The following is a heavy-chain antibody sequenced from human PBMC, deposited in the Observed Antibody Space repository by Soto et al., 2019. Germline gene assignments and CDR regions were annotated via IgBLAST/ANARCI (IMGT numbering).Heavy chain of an antibody. J-gene: IGHJ1*01. CDR1: GGTFSGYA. Sequence: QAQLMQSGAEVKKPGSSVKVSCKASGGTFSGYAINWVRQAPGQGLEWMGGIIPLLGITDYGQKFQGRITIAADESTSTAYMDLGGLRSEDTAVYYCARGPRSITGTTSSEDFQHWGQGTLVSVSS. CDR2: IIPLLGIT. D-gene: IGHD1-20*01. CDR3: ARGPRSITGTTSSEDFQH. V-gene: IGHV1-69*01.